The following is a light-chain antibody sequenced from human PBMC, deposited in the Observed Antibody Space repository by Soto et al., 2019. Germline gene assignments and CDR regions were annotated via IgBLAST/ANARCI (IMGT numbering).Light chain of an antibody. J-gene: IGLJ3*02. CDR1: NIRNKS. CDR3: QVCGSSSDHGV. Sequence: SYELTQTPSASVAPGQSARITCGGNNIRNKSVQWYQQKPGQAPVVVVYDDTNRPSGMPERFSGSNSGNTATRTISRVEAGDEGGYYCQVCGSSSDHGVCGGETELAV. V-gene: IGLV3-21*02. CDR2: DDT.